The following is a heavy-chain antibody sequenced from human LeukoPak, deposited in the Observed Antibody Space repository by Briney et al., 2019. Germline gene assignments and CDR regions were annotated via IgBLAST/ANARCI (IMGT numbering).Heavy chain of an antibody. D-gene: IGHD3-22*01. CDR2: INHSGST. Sequence: SETLSLTCAVYGGSFSGYYWSWIRQPPGKGLEWIGEINHSGSTNYNPSLKSRVTISVDTSKNQFSLKLSSVTAADTAVYYCARARNRLTMIDDWGQGTLVTVSS. J-gene: IGHJ4*02. CDR3: ARARNRLTMIDD. V-gene: IGHV4-34*01. CDR1: GGSFSGYY.